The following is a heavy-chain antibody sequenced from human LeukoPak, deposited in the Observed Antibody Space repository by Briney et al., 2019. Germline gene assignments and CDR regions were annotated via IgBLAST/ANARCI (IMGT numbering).Heavy chain of an antibody. Sequence: SDTLSLTCTVSGGSISSYYWSWIRQPPGKGLEWIGYIYYSGSTNYNPSLKSRVTISADTSKNQFSLKLSSVTAADTAVYYCARIGHEDYYFDYWGQGTLVTVSS. CDR1: GGSISSYY. CDR2: IYYSGST. CDR3: ARIGHEDYYFDY. V-gene: IGHV4-59*01. J-gene: IGHJ4*02.